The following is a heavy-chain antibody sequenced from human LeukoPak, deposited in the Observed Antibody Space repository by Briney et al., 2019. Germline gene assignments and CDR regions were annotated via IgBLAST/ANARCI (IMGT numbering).Heavy chain of an antibody. Sequence: PSETLSLTCTVSGGSISSYYWSWIRQPPGKGLEWIGYIYYSGSTNYNPSPKSRVTISVDTSKNQFSLKLSSVTAADTAVYYCARRSTGDWIWCLDLWGRGTLVTVSS. V-gene: IGHV4-59*08. CDR1: GGSISSYY. CDR3: ARRSTGDWIWCLDL. J-gene: IGHJ2*01. CDR2: IYYSGST. D-gene: IGHD7-27*01.